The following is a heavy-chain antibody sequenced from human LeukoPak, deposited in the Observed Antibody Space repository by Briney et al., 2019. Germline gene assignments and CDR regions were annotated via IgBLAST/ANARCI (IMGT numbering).Heavy chain of an antibody. D-gene: IGHD6-19*01. CDR2: NRSKAYGGTT. CDR1: GFTFGDYA. V-gene: IGHV3-49*03. Sequence: GGSLRLSCTASGFTFGDYAMSWFRQAPGKGLEWVGFNRSKAYGGTTEYAASVKGRFTISRDDSKSIAYLQMNSLKTEDTAVYYCTRGPYSSGWYEEGYWGQGTLVTVSS. CDR3: TRGPYSSGWYEEGY. J-gene: IGHJ4*02.